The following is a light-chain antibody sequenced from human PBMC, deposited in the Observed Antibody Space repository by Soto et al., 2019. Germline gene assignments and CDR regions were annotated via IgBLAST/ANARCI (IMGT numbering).Light chain of an antibody. CDR2: DVS. J-gene: IGLJ1*01. CDR1: SSDVGGYNY. V-gene: IGLV2-14*01. CDR3: SSYTSCIPYV. Sequence: QSVLTQPASVSGSPGQSITISCTGTSSDVGGYNYVSWYQQHPGKAPKLMIYDVSNRPSGVSNRFSGSKSGNTASLTISVLQAEDESDYYCSSYTSCIPYVFGTVTKVTVL.